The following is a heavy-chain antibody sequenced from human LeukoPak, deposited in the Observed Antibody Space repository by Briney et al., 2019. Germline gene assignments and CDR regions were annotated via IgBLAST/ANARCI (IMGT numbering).Heavy chain of an antibody. V-gene: IGHV4-34*01. CDR1: GGSFSGYY. Sequence: SETLSLTCAVYGGSFSGYYWSWIRQPPGKGLEWIGEINHSGSTNYNPSLKSRVTISVDTSKNQLSLKLSSVTAADTAVYYCARVKGVDTASVAYWGQGTLVTVSS. D-gene: IGHD5-18*01. J-gene: IGHJ4*02. CDR3: ARVKGVDTASVAY. CDR2: INHSGST.